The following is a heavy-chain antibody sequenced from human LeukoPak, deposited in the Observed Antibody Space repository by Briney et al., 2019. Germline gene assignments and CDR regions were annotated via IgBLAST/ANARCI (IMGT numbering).Heavy chain of an antibody. CDR2: IIPIFGTA. CDR3: ARTAPLGYCTNGVCFGAFDI. V-gene: IGHV1-69*05. CDR1: GGTFSSYA. Sequence: SVKVSCKASGGTFSSYAISWVRQAPGQGLEWMGGIIPIFGTANYAQKFQGRVTITTDESTSTAYMELSSLRSEDTAVYYCARTAPLGYCTNGVCFGAFDIWGQGTMVTVSS. J-gene: IGHJ3*02. D-gene: IGHD2-8*01.